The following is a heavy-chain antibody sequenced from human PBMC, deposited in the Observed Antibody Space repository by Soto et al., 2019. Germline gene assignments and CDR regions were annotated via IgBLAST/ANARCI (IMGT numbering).Heavy chain of an antibody. CDR3: ARDLSILSY. CDR2: ISANDGGT. Sequence: GGSLRLSCVVSGFTCSSYAMIWVRQAPGKGLEWVSSISANDGGTYYGDSVKGRFTISRDNSENTLYLQMNSLRADDTAVYYCARDLSILSYWGLGTLVTVSS. CDR1: GFTCSSYA. V-gene: IGHV3-23*01. J-gene: IGHJ4*02.